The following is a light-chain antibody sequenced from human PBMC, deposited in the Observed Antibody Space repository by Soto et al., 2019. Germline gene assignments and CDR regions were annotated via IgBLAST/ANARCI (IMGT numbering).Light chain of an antibody. CDR3: AAWGTSLSVV. Sequence: QSVLAQPPSVSAAPGQNVTISCSGIKSNIERHYVSWYQQISGTAPKLLIYDNDKRPSGIPDRFSGSKSGASATLGITALQPGDEADYYCAAWGTSLSVVFGGGTKVTVL. J-gene: IGLJ2*01. CDR2: DND. V-gene: IGLV1-51*01. CDR1: KSNIERHY.